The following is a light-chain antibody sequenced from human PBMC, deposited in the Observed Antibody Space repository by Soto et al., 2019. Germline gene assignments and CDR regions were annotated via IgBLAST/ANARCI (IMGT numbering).Light chain of an antibody. CDR1: QSISSW. CDR2: KAS. V-gene: IGKV1-5*03. J-gene: IGKJ1*01. Sequence: DIQITQSASILSASVGGRVTITCRASQSISSWLAWYQQKPGKAPNLLIHKASHLESGVPSRFSGSGSGTEFTLTISSLQPGDFATYYCQHYNTYPWTFGQGTKVDIK. CDR3: QHYNTYPWT.